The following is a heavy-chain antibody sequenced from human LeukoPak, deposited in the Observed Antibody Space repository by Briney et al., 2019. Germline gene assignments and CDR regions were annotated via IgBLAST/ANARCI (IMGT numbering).Heavy chain of an antibody. CDR1: GFTFSSYW. D-gene: IGHD3-16*01. J-gene: IGHJ3*02. CDR2: IKQDGSEK. V-gene: IGHV3-7*01. Sequence: GGSLRLSCAASGFTFSSYWMSWVRQAPGKGLEWVANIKQDGSEKYYVDSVKGRFTISRDNAKNPLYLQMNSLRAEDTAVYYCARLWRLRAFDIWGQGTMVTVSS. CDR3: ARLWRLRAFDI.